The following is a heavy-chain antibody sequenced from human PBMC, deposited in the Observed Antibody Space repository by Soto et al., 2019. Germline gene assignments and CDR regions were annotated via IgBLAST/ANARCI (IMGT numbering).Heavy chain of an antibody. V-gene: IGHV1-18*01. CDR3: ARGRYGDY. CDR2: ISAHNGNT. J-gene: IGHJ4*02. D-gene: IGHD1-1*01. Sequence: QVHLVQSGAEVKKPGASVKVSCKASGYTFTSYGITWVRQAPGQGLEWMGWISAHNGNTDYAKKLQGRVIVTRDTSTSTAYMELRSLRSDVTAVYYCARGRYGDYWGQGALVTVSS. CDR1: GYTFTSYG.